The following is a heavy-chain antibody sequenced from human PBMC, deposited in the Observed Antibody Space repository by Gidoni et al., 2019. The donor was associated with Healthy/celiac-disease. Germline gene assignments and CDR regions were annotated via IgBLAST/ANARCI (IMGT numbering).Heavy chain of an antibody. CDR2: IYTSGST. CDR1: AGSISSGSYY. J-gene: IGHJ4*02. V-gene: IGHV4-61*02. CDR3: ARDGYDSSGYYDY. Sequence: QVQLQESGPGLVKPSQTLSLTCTVSAGSISSGSYYWSWIRQPAGKGLEWIGRIYTSGSTNYNPSLKSRVTISVDTSKNQFSLKLSSVTAADTAVYYCARDGYDSSGYYDYWGQGTLVTVSS. D-gene: IGHD3-22*01.